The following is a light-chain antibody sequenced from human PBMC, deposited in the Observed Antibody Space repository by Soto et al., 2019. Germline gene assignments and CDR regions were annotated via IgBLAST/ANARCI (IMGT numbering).Light chain of an antibody. CDR2: EVS. Sequence: QSALTQPPSVSGSPGQSVTISCTGTSSDVGSYNGVSWYQQPPGTAPKLMIYEVSNRPSGVPDRFSGSKSDNTASLTISGLQAEDEADYYCSLYTSSSTWVFGGGAKLTVL. CDR3: SLYTSSSTWV. J-gene: IGLJ3*02. CDR1: SSDVGSYNG. V-gene: IGLV2-18*01.